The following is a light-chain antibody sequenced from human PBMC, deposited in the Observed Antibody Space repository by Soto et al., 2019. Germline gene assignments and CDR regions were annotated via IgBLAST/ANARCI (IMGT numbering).Light chain of an antibody. J-gene: IGLJ2*01. Sequence: QSVLTQPPSVSAAPGQKVTISCSGSSSNIGNNYISWYQQLPGTAPKLLIYDNDKRPSGIPDRFSGSKSGTSATLGITGLQTGDEDDYYCGAWDTSLSSGVFGGETKLT. V-gene: IGLV1-51*01. CDR2: DND. CDR1: SSNIGNNY. CDR3: GAWDTSLSSGV.